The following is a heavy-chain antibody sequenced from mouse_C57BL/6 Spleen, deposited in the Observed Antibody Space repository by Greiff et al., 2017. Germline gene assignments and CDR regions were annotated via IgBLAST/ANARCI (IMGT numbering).Heavy chain of an antibody. CDR3: AREGVTTAWYFDV. Sequence: QVQLQQSGAELVRPGSSVKLSCKASGYTFTSYWMDWVKQRPGQGLEWIGNIYPSDSETHYNQKFKDKATLTVDKSSSTAYMQLSSLTSEDAAVYYCAREGVTTAWYFDVWGTGTTVTVSS. CDR2: IYPSDSET. D-gene: IGHD1-2*01. V-gene: IGHV1-61*01. CDR1: GYTFTSYW. J-gene: IGHJ1*03.